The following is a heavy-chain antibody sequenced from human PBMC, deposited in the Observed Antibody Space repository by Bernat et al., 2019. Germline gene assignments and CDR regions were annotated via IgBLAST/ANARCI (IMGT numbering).Heavy chain of an antibody. CDR3: ATSSKYSSSWYDY. CDR1: GYTFSGYY. Sequence: QVQLVQSGAEVKKPGASVKVSCKASGYTFSGYYMHWVRQAPGQGLEWMGWINPNSGGTNYAQKFQGWVTMTRDTSISTAYMELSRLRSDDTAVYYCATSSKYSSSWYDYWGQGTLVTVSS. V-gene: IGHV1-2*04. D-gene: IGHD6-13*01. CDR2: INPNSGGT. J-gene: IGHJ4*02.